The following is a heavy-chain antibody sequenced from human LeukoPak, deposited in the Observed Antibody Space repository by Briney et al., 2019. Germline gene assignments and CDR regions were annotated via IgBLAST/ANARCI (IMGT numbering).Heavy chain of an antibody. CDR2: IIPIFGTA. CDR1: GGTFSSYA. J-gene: IGHJ6*03. V-gene: IGHV1-69*06. D-gene: IGHD3-9*01. CDR3: ARDDRYDILTWGAMDV. Sequence: ASVKVSRKASGGTFSSYAISWVRQAPGQGLEWMGGIIPIFGTANYAQKFQGRVTITADKSTSTAYMELSSLRSEDTAVYYCARDDRYDILTWGAMDVWGKGTTVTVSS.